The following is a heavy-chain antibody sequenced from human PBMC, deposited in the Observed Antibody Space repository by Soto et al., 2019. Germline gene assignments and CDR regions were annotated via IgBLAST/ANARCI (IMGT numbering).Heavy chain of an antibody. CDR2: ISYDGSNK. CDR3: ARDQIVLVPAPMHVITGTSFDY. CDR1: GLRFSSYG. Sequence: PGESLRLSCADSGLRFSSYGMHWVRQAPGVGLEWVAAISYDGSNKNYLASVEGRFTISRDNSKNTLYLQMNSLRAEDTAVYYCARDQIVLVPAPMHVITGTSFDYWGQGT. D-gene: IGHD2-2*01. J-gene: IGHJ4*02. V-gene: IGHV3-30*03.